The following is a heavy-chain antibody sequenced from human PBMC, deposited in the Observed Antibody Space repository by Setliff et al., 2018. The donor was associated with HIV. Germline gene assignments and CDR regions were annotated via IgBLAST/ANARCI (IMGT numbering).Heavy chain of an antibody. CDR3: AREAPGSRNRWPYYFDF. D-gene: IGHD2-15*01. CDR2: IYYTGAT. Sequence: SETLSLTCTVSGAPLSSYYLNWIRQPPGKGLEWIGYIYYTGATNYNPSLKSRLTISLDTSKRQFSLILNSVTAADTAVYYCAREAPGSRNRWPYYFDFWGQGVLVTVSS. J-gene: IGHJ4*02. V-gene: IGHV4-59*01. CDR1: GAPLSSYY.